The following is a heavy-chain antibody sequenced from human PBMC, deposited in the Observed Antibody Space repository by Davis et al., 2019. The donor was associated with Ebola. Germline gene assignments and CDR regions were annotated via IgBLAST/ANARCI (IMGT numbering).Heavy chain of an antibody. Sequence: AASVKVSCKASGYTFTRYGISWVRQAPGQGLEWMGWISTYNGNTDYAQKLQGRVTMTTDTSTSTAYMELRSLRSDDTAVYYCARVRITIFGVVIPSGGMDVWGQGTTVTVSS. CDR1: GYTFTRYG. CDR3: ARVRITIFGVVIPSGGMDV. CDR2: ISTYNGNT. V-gene: IGHV1-18*01. J-gene: IGHJ6*02. D-gene: IGHD3-3*01.